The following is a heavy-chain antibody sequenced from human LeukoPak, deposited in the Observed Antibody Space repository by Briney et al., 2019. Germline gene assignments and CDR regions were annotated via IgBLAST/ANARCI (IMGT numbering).Heavy chain of an antibody. CDR3: ARDKIVGATLLDY. CDR2: ISSSSSYI. V-gene: IGHV3-21*04. D-gene: IGHD1-26*01. CDR1: GFTFSSYS. Sequence: GGSLRLSCAASGFTFSSYSMNWVRQAPGKGLEWVSSISSSSSYIYYADSVKGRFTISRDNAKNSLSLQMNSLRAEDTAVYYCARDKIVGATLLDYWGQGILVTVSS. J-gene: IGHJ4*02.